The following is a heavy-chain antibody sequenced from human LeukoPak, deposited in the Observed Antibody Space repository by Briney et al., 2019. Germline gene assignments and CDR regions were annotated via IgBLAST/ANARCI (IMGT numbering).Heavy chain of an antibody. J-gene: IGHJ4*02. Sequence: GASVKVSCKASGYTFTSYYMHWVRQAPGQGLEWVGIINPSGGSTSYAQKFQGRVTMTRDTSTSTVYMELSSLRSEDTAVYYCARDYCTNGVCYPWTDWGQGTLVTVSS. V-gene: IGHV1-46*01. CDR1: GYTFTSYY. CDR3: ARDYCTNGVCYPWTD. CDR2: INPSGGST. D-gene: IGHD2-8*01.